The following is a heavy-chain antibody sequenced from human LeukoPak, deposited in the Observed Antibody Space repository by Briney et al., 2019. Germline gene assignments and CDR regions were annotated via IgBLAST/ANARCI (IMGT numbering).Heavy chain of an antibody. CDR1: GFTFSSYW. CDR2: IKQDGSEK. D-gene: IGHD1-7*01. J-gene: IGHJ4*02. V-gene: IGHV3-7*01. Sequence: GGSLRLSCAASGFTFSSYWMSWVRQAPGKGLEWVANIKQDGSEKYYVGSVKGRFTISRDNAKNSLYLQMNSLRAEDAAVYYCARDLVSWNYGLDYWGQGTLVTVSS. CDR3: ARDLVSWNYGLDY.